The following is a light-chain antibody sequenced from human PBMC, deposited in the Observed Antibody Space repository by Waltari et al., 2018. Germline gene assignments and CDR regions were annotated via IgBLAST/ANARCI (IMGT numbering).Light chain of an antibody. J-gene: IGKJ4*01. Sequence: AIRITQSPSSLSASTGDRVTITCRASQGISSYLAWYQQKPGKAPTVLIYAASTLQSGVPSRFSGSGSGTDFTLTISCLQAEDVAVYSCQQYYDSPLTFGGGTKVEIK. CDR2: AAS. V-gene: IGKV1-8*01. CDR3: QQYYDSPLT. CDR1: QGISSY.